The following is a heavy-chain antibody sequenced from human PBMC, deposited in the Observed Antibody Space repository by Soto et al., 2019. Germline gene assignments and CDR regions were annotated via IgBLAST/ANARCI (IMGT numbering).Heavy chain of an antibody. V-gene: IGHV3-15*01. Sequence: GGSLRLSCGASGFTFSNAWMSWVRQAPGKGLEWVGRIKRKSDGGTTDYAAPVKGRFTISRDDSENTLYLQMNSLKTEDTAVHYCTTGSSGWSQGGFDPWGQGTLVTVSS. CDR3: TTGSSGWSQGGFDP. CDR1: GFTFSNAW. CDR2: IKRKSDGGTT. D-gene: IGHD6-19*01. J-gene: IGHJ5*02.